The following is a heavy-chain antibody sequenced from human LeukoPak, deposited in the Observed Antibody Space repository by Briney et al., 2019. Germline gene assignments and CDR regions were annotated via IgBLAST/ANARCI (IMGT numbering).Heavy chain of an antibody. CDR3: AGPGAGQDYFHY. CDR2: IRYDGSNK. CDR1: GFTFSSYW. Sequence: GGSLRLSCAASGFTFSSYWMSWVRQAPGKGLEWVAFIRYDGSNKYYADSVKGRFTISRDSSKNTLSLQMNNLGAEDTAVYFCAGPGAGQDYFHYWGQGSLVIVSS. V-gene: IGHV3-30*02. J-gene: IGHJ4*02.